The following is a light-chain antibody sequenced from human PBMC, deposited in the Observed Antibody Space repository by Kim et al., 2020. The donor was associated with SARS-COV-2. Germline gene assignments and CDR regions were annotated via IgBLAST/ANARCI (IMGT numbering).Light chain of an antibody. V-gene: IGLV1-40*01. CDR3: QSYDSGLSAYV. CDR1: SSNIGAGYD. Sequence: RVTISCTGSSSNIGAGYDVHWYQQLPGRAPHLLISANTNRPSGVPDRFSASESGTSASLAITGLQADDEADYYCQSYDSGLSAYVFGTGTKVTVL. CDR2: ANT. J-gene: IGLJ1*01.